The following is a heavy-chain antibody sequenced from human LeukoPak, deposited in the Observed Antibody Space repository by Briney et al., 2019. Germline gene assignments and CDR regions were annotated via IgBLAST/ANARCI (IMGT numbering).Heavy chain of an antibody. J-gene: IGHJ4*02. CDR1: GDSVSSNSAA. CDR3: ARGHVDIVATMLDY. Sequence: SQTFSLTCAISGDSVSSNSAAWNWIRQSPSRGLEWLGRTYYRSKWYNDYAVSVKSRITINPDTSKNQFSLQLNSVTPEDTAVYYCARGHVDIVATMLDYRGQGTLVTVSS. V-gene: IGHV6-1*01. CDR2: TYYRSKWYN. D-gene: IGHD5-12*01.